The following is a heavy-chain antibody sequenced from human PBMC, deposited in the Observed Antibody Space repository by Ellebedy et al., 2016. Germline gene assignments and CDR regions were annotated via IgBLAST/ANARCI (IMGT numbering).Heavy chain of an antibody. Sequence: SETLSLTCTVSGGSISSGDYYWSWIRQPPGKGLEWIGEINHSGSTNYNPSLKSRVTISVDTSKNQFSLKLSSVTAADTAVYYCARGIAARRGVHHWGQGTLVTVSS. CDR3: ARGIAARRGVHH. D-gene: IGHD6-6*01. V-gene: IGHV4-39*07. CDR2: INHSGST. CDR1: GGSISSGDYY. J-gene: IGHJ5*02.